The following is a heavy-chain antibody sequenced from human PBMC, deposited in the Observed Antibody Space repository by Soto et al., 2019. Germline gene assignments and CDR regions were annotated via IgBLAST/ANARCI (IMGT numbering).Heavy chain of an antibody. CDR2: IYYSGST. CDR1: GGSISSSSYY. J-gene: IGHJ1*01. CDR3: ARLSGYDFHFQH. V-gene: IGHV4-39*01. Sequence: SETLSLTCTVSGGSISSSSYYWGWIRQPPGKGLEWIGSIYYSGSTYYNPSLKSRVTISVDTSKNQFSLKLNSVTAADTAVYYCARLSGYDFHFQHWGQGTLVTVSS. D-gene: IGHD5-12*01.